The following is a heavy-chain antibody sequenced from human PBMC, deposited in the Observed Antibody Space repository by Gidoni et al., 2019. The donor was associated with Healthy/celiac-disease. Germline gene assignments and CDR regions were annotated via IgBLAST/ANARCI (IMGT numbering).Heavy chain of an antibody. Sequence: QVQLVQSGAEVKKPGASVKVSCKASGYTFTSYGISGVRQAPGQGLEWMGWISAYKGNTNYAQKLQGRVTMTTDTSTSTAYMELRSLRSDDTAVYYCARARLTNYYYYGMDVWGQGTTVTVSS. CDR1: GYTFTSYG. V-gene: IGHV1-18*01. CDR2: ISAYKGNT. D-gene: IGHD2-21*01. J-gene: IGHJ6*02. CDR3: ARARLTNYYYYGMDV.